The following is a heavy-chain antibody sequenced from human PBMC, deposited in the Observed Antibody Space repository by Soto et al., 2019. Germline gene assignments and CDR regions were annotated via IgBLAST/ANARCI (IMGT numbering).Heavy chain of an antibody. J-gene: IGHJ4*02. V-gene: IGHV4-31*03. D-gene: IGHD3-22*01. CDR1: GGSISSGGYY. Sequence: QVQLQESGPGLVKPSQTLSLTCTVSGGSISSGGYYWSWIRQHPGKGLEWIGYIHYSGSTYYNPSLQSRVTISVDTSKNQFSLKMSSVTAAATAVYYCARFKISNYYDSSGYYYFDYWGQGTLVTVSS. CDR2: IHYSGST. CDR3: ARFKISNYYDSSGYYYFDY.